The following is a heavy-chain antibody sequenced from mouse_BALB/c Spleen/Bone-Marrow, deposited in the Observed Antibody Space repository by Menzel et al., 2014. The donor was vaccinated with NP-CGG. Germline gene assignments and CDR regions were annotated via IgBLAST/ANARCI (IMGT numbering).Heavy chain of an antibody. CDR2: IWAGGST. V-gene: IGHV2-9*02. CDR3: ARVTGTDWYFDV. D-gene: IGHD4-1*01. CDR1: GFSLISYG. J-gene: IGHJ1*01. Sequence: VQLQQSGPGLVAPSQSLSITCTVSGFSLISYGVHWVRQPPGKGLEWLGVIWAGGSTNYNSALMSRLSISKDNSKSXVFLKMNSLQTDDTAMYYCARVTGTDWYFDVWGAGTTVTVSS.